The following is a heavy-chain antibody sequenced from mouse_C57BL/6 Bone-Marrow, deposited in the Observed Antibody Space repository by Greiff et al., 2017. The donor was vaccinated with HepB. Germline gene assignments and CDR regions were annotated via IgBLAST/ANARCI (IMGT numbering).Heavy chain of an antibody. J-gene: IGHJ4*01. V-gene: IGHV5-6*01. D-gene: IGHD1-1*01. CDR2: ISSGGSYT. Sequence: EVQGVESGGDLVKPGGSLKLSCAASGFTFSSYGMSWVRQTPDKRLEWVATISSGGSYTYYPDSVKGRFTISRDNAKNTLYLQMSSLKSEDTAMYYCARNEGTTVVDAMDYWGQGTSVTVSS. CDR3: ARNEGTTVVDAMDY. CDR1: GFTFSSYG.